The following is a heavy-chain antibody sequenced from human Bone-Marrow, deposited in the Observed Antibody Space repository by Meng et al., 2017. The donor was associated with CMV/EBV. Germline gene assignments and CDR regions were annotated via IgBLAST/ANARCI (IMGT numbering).Heavy chain of an antibody. CDR1: GGTFSSYA. J-gene: IGHJ6*02. CDR3: ARPTGGQQLERSYYYYSMDV. V-gene: IGHV1-69*05. D-gene: IGHD6-13*01. Sequence: SVKVSCKASGGTFSSYAISWVRQAPGQGLEWMGGIIPIFGTANYAQKFQGRVTITTDESTSTAYMVLSSLRSEDTAVYYCARPTGGQQLERSYYYYSMDVWGQGTTVTVSS. CDR2: IIPIFGTA.